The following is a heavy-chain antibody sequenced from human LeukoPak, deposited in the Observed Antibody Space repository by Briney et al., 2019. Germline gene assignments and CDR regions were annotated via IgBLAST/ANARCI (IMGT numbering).Heavy chain of an antibody. J-gene: IGHJ4*02. CDR2: ISIRSSYT. CDR1: GFTSSDYY. D-gene: IGHD3-22*01. Sequence: KPGGSLRLSCAASGFTSSDYYMSWIRQAPGKGLEWVSYISIRSSYTNYADSVKGRFTISRDNAKNSLDLQMNSLRAEDTAVYYCARIRTYYYDGSGSDFDYWGRGTLVTVSS. CDR3: ARIRTYYYDGSGSDFDY. V-gene: IGHV3-11*03.